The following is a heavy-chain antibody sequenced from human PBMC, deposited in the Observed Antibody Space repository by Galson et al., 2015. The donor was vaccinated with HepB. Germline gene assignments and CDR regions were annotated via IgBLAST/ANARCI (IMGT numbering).Heavy chain of an antibody. V-gene: IGHV4-39*07. CDR1: GGSINSNNYY. CDR3: ARGTGGGLRPSYGLDV. J-gene: IGHJ6*02. CDR2: IYYSGGT. D-gene: IGHD4-17*01. Sequence: LSLTCTVSGGSINSNNYYWGWIRQSPGKGLEWIGNIYYSGGTYYNPSLTSRVTISLDTSKNQFSLNLSSVTAADTALYYCARGTGGGLRPSYGLDVWGQGTTVTVSS.